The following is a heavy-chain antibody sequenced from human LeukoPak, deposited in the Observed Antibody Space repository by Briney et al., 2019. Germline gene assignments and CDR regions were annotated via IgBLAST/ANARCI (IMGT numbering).Heavy chain of an antibody. J-gene: IGHJ5*02. D-gene: IGHD6-19*01. Sequence: ASVQVSCKASGGTFSSYAISWVRQAPGQGLEWMGGIIPIFGTANYAQKFQGRVTITADESTSTAYMELSSLRSEDTAVYYRARVIEQWLVRDWFDPWGQGTLVTVSS. V-gene: IGHV1-69*13. CDR2: IIPIFGTA. CDR1: GGTFSSYA. CDR3: ARVIEQWLVRDWFDP.